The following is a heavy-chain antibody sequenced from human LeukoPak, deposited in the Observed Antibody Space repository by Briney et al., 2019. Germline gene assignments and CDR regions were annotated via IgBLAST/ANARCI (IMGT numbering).Heavy chain of an antibody. CDR3: ARVGAYDFWSGYQGGAFDI. CDR1: GGSISSGGYY. Sequence: SETLSLTCTVSGGSISSGGYYWSWLRQHPGKGLEWIGYIYYSGSTYYNPSLKSRVTISVDTSKNQFSLKLSSVTAADTAVYYCARVGAYDFWSGYQGGAFDIWGQGTMVTVSS. V-gene: IGHV4-31*03. CDR2: IYYSGST. J-gene: IGHJ3*02. D-gene: IGHD3-3*01.